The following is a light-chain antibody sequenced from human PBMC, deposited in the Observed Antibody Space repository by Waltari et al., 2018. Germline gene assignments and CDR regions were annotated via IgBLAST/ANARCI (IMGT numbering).Light chain of an antibody. V-gene: IGLV2-11*02. CDR2: DVS. J-gene: IGLJ1*01. CDR1: SRDVGGYNY. CDR3: CSYAGSYTGNV. Sequence: QSALTQPRSVSGSPGQSVTISCTGTSRDVGGYNYVSWYQQHPGKAPKLMIYDVSKRPSGVPDRFSGSKSGNTASLTISGLQAEDEADYYCCSYAGSYTGNVFGTGTKVTVL.